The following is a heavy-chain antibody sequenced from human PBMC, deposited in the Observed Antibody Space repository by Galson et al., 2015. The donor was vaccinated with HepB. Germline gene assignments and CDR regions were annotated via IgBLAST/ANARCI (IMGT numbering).Heavy chain of an antibody. CDR3: ARSLNYDYVWGSYRSTAFDI. Sequence: SLRLSCAASGFTFSSYSMNWVRQAPGKGLEWVSSISSSSSYIYYADSVKGRFTISRDNAKNSLYLQMNSLRAEDTAVYYCARSLNYDYVWGSYRSTAFDIWGQGTMVTVSS. J-gene: IGHJ3*02. CDR2: ISSSSSYI. V-gene: IGHV3-21*01. D-gene: IGHD3-16*02. CDR1: GFTFSSYS.